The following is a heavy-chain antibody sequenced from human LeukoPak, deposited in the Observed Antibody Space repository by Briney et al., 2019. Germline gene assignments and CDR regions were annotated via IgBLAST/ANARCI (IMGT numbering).Heavy chain of an antibody. V-gene: IGHV1-2*02. CDR1: GYIFTGYY. D-gene: IGHD6-19*01. CDR3: ARDGIAVAGTTKPIGY. J-gene: IGHJ4*02. CDR2: INPNSGAT. Sequence: ASVKVSCKASGYIFTGYYMHWVRQAPGQGLEWMGWINPNSGATNYAQKFQGRVTMTRDTSISTAYMELSRLRSDDTAVYYCARDGIAVAGTTKPIGYWGQGTLVTVSS.